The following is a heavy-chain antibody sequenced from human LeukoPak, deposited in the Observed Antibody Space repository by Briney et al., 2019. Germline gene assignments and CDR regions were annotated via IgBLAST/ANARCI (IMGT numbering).Heavy chain of an antibody. CDR1: GFTFSTYA. CDR2: IGGSDGRT. CDR3: AKGAYDYIEMGYFDY. D-gene: IGHD5-12*01. Sequence: GGSLRLSCAASGFTFSTYAMSWVRQAPGKGLEWVSLIGGSDGRTRYADSVKGRFTISRDNSKNTLYLQMNSLRAEDMAVYYCAKGAYDYIEMGYFDYWGQGTLVTVSS. V-gene: IGHV3-23*01. J-gene: IGHJ4*02.